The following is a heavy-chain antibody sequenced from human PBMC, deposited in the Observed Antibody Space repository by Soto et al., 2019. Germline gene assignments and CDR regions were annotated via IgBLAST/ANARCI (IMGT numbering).Heavy chain of an antibody. D-gene: IGHD5-12*01. CDR2: IIPIFGTA. Sequence: QMQLVQSGAEVKKPGSSVKVSCKASGGTFSSYAISWVRQAPGQGLEWMGGIIPIFGTANYAQKFQGRVTITADESTSTAYMELSSLRSEDTAVYYCATSTVEMATMAPDAFDIWGQGTMVTVSS. V-gene: IGHV1-69*01. CDR1: GGTFSSYA. J-gene: IGHJ3*02. CDR3: ATSTVEMATMAPDAFDI.